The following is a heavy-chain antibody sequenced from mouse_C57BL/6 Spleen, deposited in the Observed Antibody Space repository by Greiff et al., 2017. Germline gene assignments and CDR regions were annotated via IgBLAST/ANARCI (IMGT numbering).Heavy chain of an antibody. CDR1: GYTFTSYW. J-gene: IGHJ3*01. CDR3: ARQLYGSSYEVAD. V-gene: IGHV1-53*01. CDR2: INPSNGGT. D-gene: IGHD1-1*01. Sequence: QVQLQQPGTELVKPGASVKLSCKASGYTFTSYWMHWVKQRPGQGLEWIGNINPSNGGTTYNEKCKSKATLTVDKSSSTAYMQLSSLTSEDSAVYYCARQLYGSSYEVADWGGGALVTVAA.